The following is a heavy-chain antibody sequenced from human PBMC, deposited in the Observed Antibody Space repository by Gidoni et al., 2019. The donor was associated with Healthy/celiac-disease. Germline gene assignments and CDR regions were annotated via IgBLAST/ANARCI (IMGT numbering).Heavy chain of an antibody. J-gene: IGHJ2*01. CDR3: ARATFSYCTGGVCFPIYWYFDL. D-gene: IGHD2-8*02. CDR1: GGSISSGSYY. CDR2: IYTSGRT. Sequence: QVQLQESGPGLVKPSQTLSLTCTVSGGSISSGSYYWSWIRQPAGKGLEWIGRIYTSGRTNYNPSLQSRVTISVDTSKNQFSLKLSSVTAADTAVYYCARATFSYCTGGVCFPIYWYFDLWGRGTLVTVSS. V-gene: IGHV4-61*02.